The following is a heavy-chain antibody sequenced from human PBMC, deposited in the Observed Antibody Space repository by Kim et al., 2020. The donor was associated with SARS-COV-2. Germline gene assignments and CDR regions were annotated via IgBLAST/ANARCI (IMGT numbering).Heavy chain of an antibody. J-gene: IGHJ4*02. CDR2: IYPGDSDT. D-gene: IGHD1-1*01. CDR1: GYSFSSYW. CDR3: AIRRGWNTGSSFDY. Sequence: GESLKISCRSSGYSFSSYWIGWVRQMPGKGLEWMGIIYPGDSDTRYSPSFQGQVTISADKSISTAYLQWSSLKASDTALYYCAIRRGWNTGSSFDYWGQGTLVTVYS. V-gene: IGHV5-51*01.